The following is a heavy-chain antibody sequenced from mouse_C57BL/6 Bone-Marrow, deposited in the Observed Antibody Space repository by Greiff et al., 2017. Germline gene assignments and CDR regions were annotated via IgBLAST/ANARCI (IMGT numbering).Heavy chain of an antibody. V-gene: IGHV1-81*01. CDR1: GYTFTSYG. Sequence: QVQLQQSGAELARPGASVKLSCKASGYTFTSYGISWVKQRTGQGLEWIGEIYPRNGNTYYNEKFKGKATLTADKSSSTAYMELGSLTSDDSAVYFCARSESNYEGYWGQGTLVTVSA. CDR3: ARSESNYEGY. J-gene: IGHJ3*01. CDR2: IYPRNGNT. D-gene: IGHD2-5*01.